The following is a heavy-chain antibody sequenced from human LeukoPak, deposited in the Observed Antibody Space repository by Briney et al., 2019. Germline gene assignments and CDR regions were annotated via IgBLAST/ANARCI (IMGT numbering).Heavy chain of an antibody. Sequence: GASVKVSCKASGGTFSSYAISWVRQAPGQGLEWMGGIIPIFGTANYAQKFQGRVTITADKSTSTAYMELSSLRSEDTAVYYCAREGVAGTSIYFDYWGQGTLVTVSS. D-gene: IGHD6-19*01. V-gene: IGHV1-69*06. CDR3: AREGVAGTSIYFDY. J-gene: IGHJ4*02. CDR1: GGTFSSYA. CDR2: IIPIFGTA.